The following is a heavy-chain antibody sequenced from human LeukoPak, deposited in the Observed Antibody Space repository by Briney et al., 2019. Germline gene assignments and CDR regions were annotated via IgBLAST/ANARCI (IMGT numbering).Heavy chain of an antibody. V-gene: IGHV3-7*03. CDR1: GFTFRTYW. Sequence: GRSLRLSCAASGFTFRTYWMSWVRQAPGKGLEWVANIKHDGSEKNYVDSVKGRFTVSRDNTKNSLYLQMNSLRAEDTGVFYCARDQYDSWSRRGNFDSWGQGTLVIVSS. CDR3: ARDQYDSWSRRGNFDS. CDR2: IKHDGSEK. J-gene: IGHJ4*02. D-gene: IGHD3-3*01.